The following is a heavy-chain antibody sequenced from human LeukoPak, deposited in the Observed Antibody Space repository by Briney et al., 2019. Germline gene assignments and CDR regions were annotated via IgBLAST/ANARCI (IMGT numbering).Heavy chain of an antibody. CDR1: GFTFSSYG. J-gene: IGHJ3*02. V-gene: IGHV3-30*19. CDR2: ISYDGNNK. Sequence: GGSLRLSCAASGFTFSSYGMHWVRQAPGKGLEWVAVISYDGNNKYYADSVKGRFTISRDTSKNTPYLQMNSLRAEDTAIYYCAREFIDAFDIWGQGTMVTVSS. CDR3: AREFIDAFDI.